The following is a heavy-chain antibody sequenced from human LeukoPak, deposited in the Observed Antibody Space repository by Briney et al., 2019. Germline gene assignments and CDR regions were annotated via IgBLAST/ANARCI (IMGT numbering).Heavy chain of an antibody. Sequence: GGSLRLSCAAPGFTFSSYAMSWVRQAPGKGLEWVSAISGSGGSTYYADSVKGRFTISRDNSKNTLYLQMNSLRAEDTAVYYCAKITHYDILTGDFDYWGLGNLVTVSS. CDR2: ISGSGGST. J-gene: IGHJ4*02. D-gene: IGHD3-9*01. CDR1: GFTFSSYA. V-gene: IGHV3-23*01. CDR3: AKITHYDILTGDFDY.